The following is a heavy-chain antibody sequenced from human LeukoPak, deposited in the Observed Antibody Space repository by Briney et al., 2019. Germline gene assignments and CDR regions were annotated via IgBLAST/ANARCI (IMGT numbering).Heavy chain of an antibody. CDR2: IESDGST. V-gene: IGHV3-74*01. J-gene: IGHJ4*02. D-gene: IGHD6-6*01. Sequence: RGSLRLSCEVSGFTFSSYWMHWVRQTPGKGLMWVARIESDGSTLYADSVQGRFTISRDNAEKMVYLQMNSVRDDDTAVYYCARDKGTSYLSSFDYWGQGTLVTVSS. CDR3: ARDKGTSYLSSFDY. CDR1: GFTFSSYW.